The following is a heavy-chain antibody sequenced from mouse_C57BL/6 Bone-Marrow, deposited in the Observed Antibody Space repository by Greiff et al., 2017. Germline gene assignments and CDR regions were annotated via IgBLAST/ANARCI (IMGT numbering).Heavy chain of an antibody. CDR3: ARWGYYVLAY. J-gene: IGHJ3*01. D-gene: IGHD2-3*01. Sequence: QVQLQQPGAELVKPGASVKLSCKASGYTFTSYWMHWVKQRPGQGLEWIGMIHPNSGSTNYNEKFKSKDTLTVDKSSSTAYMQLSSLTSEDSAVXYCARWGYYVLAYWGQGTLVTVSA. V-gene: IGHV1-64*01. CDR1: GYTFTSYW. CDR2: IHPNSGST.